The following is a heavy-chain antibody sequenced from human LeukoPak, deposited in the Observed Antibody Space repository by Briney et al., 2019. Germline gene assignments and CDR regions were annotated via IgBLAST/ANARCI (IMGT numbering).Heavy chain of an antibody. CDR1: GGSFSGYH. CDR3: ARQDYYDSSGEGFDY. CDR2: INHSGST. V-gene: IGHV4-34*01. D-gene: IGHD3-22*01. J-gene: IGHJ4*02. Sequence: SETLSLTCAVYGGSFSGYHWSWIRQPPGKGLEWIGEINHSGSTNYNPSLKSRVTISIDTSKNHFSLKLSSVTAADTAVYYCARQDYYDSSGEGFDYWGQGTLVTVSS.